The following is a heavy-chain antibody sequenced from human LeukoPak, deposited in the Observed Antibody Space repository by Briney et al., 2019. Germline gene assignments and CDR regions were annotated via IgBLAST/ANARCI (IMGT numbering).Heavy chain of an antibody. Sequence: ASVKVSCKASGYTFTNYAISWVRQAPGQGLEWMGWISVYSGNTKYPQKFQGRVTMTTDTSTSTAYMELRSLRSDDTAVYYCARDADGERDYFDYWGQGTLVTVSS. CDR3: ARDADGERDYFDY. D-gene: IGHD1-1*01. CDR1: GYTFTNYA. J-gene: IGHJ4*02. CDR2: ISVYSGNT. V-gene: IGHV1-18*01.